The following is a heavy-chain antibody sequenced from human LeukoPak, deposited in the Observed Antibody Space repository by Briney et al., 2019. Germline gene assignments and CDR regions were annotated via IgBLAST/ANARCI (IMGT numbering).Heavy chain of an antibody. CDR1: GFTFSSYA. CDR3: AKSPTPGGGYYYYYYYMDV. Sequence: PGGSLRLSCAASGFTFSSYAMSWVRQAPGKGLEWVSDISGSGGSTYYADSVKGRFTISRDNSKNTLYLQMNSLRAEDTAVYYCAKSPTPGGGYYYYYYYMDVWGKGTTVTVSS. V-gene: IGHV3-23*01. CDR2: ISGSGGST. J-gene: IGHJ6*03. D-gene: IGHD5-12*01.